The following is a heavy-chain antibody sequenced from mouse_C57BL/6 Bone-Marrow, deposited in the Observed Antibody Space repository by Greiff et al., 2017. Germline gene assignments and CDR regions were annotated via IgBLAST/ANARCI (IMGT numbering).Heavy chain of an antibody. D-gene: IGHD2-4*01. CDR2: IDPSDSYT. Sequence: VKLQESGAELVMPGASVKLSCKASGYTFTSYWMHWVKQRPGQGLEWIGEIDPSDSYTNYNQKFKGKSTLTVDKSSSTAYMQLSSLTSEDSAVYYCANYVGFAYWGQGTLVTVSA. CDR1: GYTFTSYW. V-gene: IGHV1-69*01. CDR3: ANYVGFAY. J-gene: IGHJ3*01.